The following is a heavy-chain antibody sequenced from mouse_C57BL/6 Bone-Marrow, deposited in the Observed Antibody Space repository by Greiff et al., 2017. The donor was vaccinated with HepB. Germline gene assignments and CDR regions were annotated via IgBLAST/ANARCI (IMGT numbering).Heavy chain of an antibody. V-gene: IGHV14-4*01. CDR1: GFNIKDDY. D-gene: IGHD2-4*01. J-gene: IGHJ1*03. CDR3: TFYDYDGYFDV. Sequence: VQLQQSGAELVRPGASVKLSCTASGFNIKDDYMHWVKQRPEQGLEWIGWIDPENGDTEYASKFQGKATITADTSSNTAYLQLSSLTSEGTAVYYCTFYDYDGYFDVWGTGTTVTVAS. CDR2: IDPENGDT.